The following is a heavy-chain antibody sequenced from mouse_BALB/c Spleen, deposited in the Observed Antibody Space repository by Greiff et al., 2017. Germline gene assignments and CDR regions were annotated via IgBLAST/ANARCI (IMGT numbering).Heavy chain of an antibody. D-gene: IGHD1-1*01. V-gene: IGHV1S135*01. CDR2: IDPYNGGT. CDR1: GYSFTDYN. J-gene: IGHJ4*01. CDR3: ARENYYGSSYRYYAMDY. Sequence: VQLKQSGPELVKPGASVKVSCKASGYSFTDYNMYWVKQSHGKSLEWIGYIDPYNGGTSYNQKFKGKATLTVDKSSSTAFMHLNSLTSEDSAVYYCARENYYGSSYRYYAMDYWGQGTSVTVSS.